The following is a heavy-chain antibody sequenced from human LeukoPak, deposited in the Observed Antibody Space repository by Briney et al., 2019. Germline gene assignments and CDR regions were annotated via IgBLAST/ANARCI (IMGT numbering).Heavy chain of an antibody. D-gene: IGHD1-7*01. CDR1: GFTFSSYG. Sequence: GGSLRLSCAASGFTFSSYGMSWVRQAPGKGLEWVSAISGSGGSTYFADSVKGRFTISRDNSKNTLYLQMNSLRAEDTAVYYCAKRRGLELLYYYYMDVWGKGTTVTVSS. V-gene: IGHV3-23*01. CDR3: AKRRGLELLYYYYMDV. J-gene: IGHJ6*03. CDR2: ISGSGGST.